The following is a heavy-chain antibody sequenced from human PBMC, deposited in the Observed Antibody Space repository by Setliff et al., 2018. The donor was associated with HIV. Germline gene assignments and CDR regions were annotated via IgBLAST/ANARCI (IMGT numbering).Heavy chain of an antibody. D-gene: IGHD6-13*01. J-gene: IGHJ6*03. CDR3: ARGSSWQYYYYYYMDV. Sequence: PSETLSLTCTVSGDSINSHFWTWIRQSPRKGLEWIGYISSTGAAWYNPSLKSRVTISVDTSKNQFSLKLSSVTAADTAVYYCARGSSWQYYYYYYMDVWGKGTTVTVSS. V-gene: IGHV4-59*11. CDR1: GDSINSHF. CDR2: ISSTGAA.